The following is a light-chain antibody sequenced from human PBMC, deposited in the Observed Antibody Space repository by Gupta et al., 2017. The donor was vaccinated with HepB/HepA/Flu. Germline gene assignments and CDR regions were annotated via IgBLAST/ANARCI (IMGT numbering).Light chain of an antibody. V-gene: IGKV3-11*01. Sequence: EIVLTQSPATLSLSPGERATLSCRASQSLSNYLAWYQQKPGQAPRLLIYDASNRATGIPARFSGSGSGTDFTLTISNLEPEDVAVYYCQHRNNWIFTFGPGTKVD. J-gene: IGKJ3*01. CDR1: QSLSNY. CDR3: QHRNNWIFT. CDR2: DAS.